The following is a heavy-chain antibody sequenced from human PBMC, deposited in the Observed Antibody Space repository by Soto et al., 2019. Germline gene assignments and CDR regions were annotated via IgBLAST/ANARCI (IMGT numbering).Heavy chain of an antibody. D-gene: IGHD3-3*01. CDR2: INAANGDT. V-gene: IGHV1-3*01. Sequence: QVELAQSGAEVKKPGASVKISCKTSGYDFIAYALHWVRQAPGQRPEWMGWINAANGDTKYSQKFQGRVTMTAATAASTGYLEMRSLKSDDTAVYYCTIFHSHGMDVWGQGINVTVSS. CDR3: TIFHSHGMDV. CDR1: GYDFIAYA. J-gene: IGHJ6*02.